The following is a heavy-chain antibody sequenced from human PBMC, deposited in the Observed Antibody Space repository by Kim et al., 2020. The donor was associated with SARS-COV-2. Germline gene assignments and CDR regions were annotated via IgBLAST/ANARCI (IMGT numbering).Heavy chain of an antibody. CDR3: TTDPSSSSSWYLDY. V-gene: IGHV3-15*01. Sequence: GGSLRLSCAASGFTFSNAWMSWVRQAPGKGLEWVGRIKSKTDGGTTDYAAPVKGRFTISRDDSKNTLYLQMNSLKTEDTAVYYCTTDPSSSSSWYLDYWGQGTLVTVSS. CDR2: IKSKTDGGTT. D-gene: IGHD6-13*01. J-gene: IGHJ4*02. CDR1: GFTFSNAW.